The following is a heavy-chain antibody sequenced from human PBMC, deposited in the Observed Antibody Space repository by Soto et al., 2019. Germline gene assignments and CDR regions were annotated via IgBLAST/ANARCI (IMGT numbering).Heavy chain of an antibody. CDR3: ARKVPGSTSRPDYWYFDL. Sequence: EVQLLESGGGLVQPGGSLRLSCAGSGFTFINYAMNWVRQAPGKGLEWVSTISGGGDAPFFADSVRGRFTISRDNSKNTVTRQMNNLGVDDTAVYFCARKVPGSTSRPDYWYFDLWGRGTLVTVS. V-gene: IGHV3-23*01. J-gene: IGHJ2*01. CDR1: GFTFINYA. CDR2: ISGGGDAP. D-gene: IGHD3-10*01.